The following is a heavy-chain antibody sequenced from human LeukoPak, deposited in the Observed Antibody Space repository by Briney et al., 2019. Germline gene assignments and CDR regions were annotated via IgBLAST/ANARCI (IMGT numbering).Heavy chain of an antibody. CDR3: AKDDKQWLEAARFDY. V-gene: IGHV3-7*03. Sequence: PGGSLRLSCAVSGFTFSSYWMNWVRQAPGKGLEWVASIGQDGGEKSYVDSVKGRFTISRDNSKNTLYLQMNSLRAEDTAVYYCAKDDKQWLEAARFDYWGQGTLVTVSS. CDR1: GFTFSSYW. CDR2: IGQDGGEK. D-gene: IGHD6-19*01. J-gene: IGHJ4*02.